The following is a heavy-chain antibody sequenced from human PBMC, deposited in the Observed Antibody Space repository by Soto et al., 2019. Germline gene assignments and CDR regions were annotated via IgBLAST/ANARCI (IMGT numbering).Heavy chain of an antibody. J-gene: IGHJ6*02. CDR1: GYTFTSYG. D-gene: IGHD6-13*01. Sequence: ASVKGSCKASGYTFTSYGISWGRQAPGQGLEWMGWISAYNGNTNYAQKLQGRVTMTTDTSTSTAYMELRSLRSDDTAVCYCARVSTSGRQQLYLSYYYYSGMDVWGQGTTVTVSS. CDR2: ISAYNGNT. V-gene: IGHV1-18*01. CDR3: ARVSTSGRQQLYLSYYYYSGMDV.